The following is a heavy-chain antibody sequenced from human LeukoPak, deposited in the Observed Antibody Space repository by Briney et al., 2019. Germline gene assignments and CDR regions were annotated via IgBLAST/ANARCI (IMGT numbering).Heavy chain of an antibody. CDR2: IYYSGST. V-gene: IGHV4-39*07. CDR1: GGSISSSSYY. CDR3: ARDSTVDVGRWYDY. D-gene: IGHD2-15*01. J-gene: IGHJ4*02. Sequence: PSETLSLTCTVSGGSISSSSYYWGWIRQPPGKGLEWIGSIYYSGSTYYNPSLKSRVTISVDTSKNQFSLKLSSVTAADTAVYYCARDSTVDVGRWYDYWGQGTLVTVSS.